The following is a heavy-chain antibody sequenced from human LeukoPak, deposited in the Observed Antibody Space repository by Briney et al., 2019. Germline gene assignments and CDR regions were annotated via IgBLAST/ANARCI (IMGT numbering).Heavy chain of an antibody. J-gene: IGHJ4*02. CDR2: IYTSGST. D-gene: IGHD5-18*01. CDR1: AGSISCYN. CDR3: PRDRVYSYAFCY. Sequence: PSETLSFTCTASAGSISCYNWSWLRQPAGKGLEWIGSIYTSGSTNYNPSLKSRVTMSVDTSKNQFSLKRSSVTAAATAVYYWPRDRVYSYAFCYCGQRTLVTVSS. V-gene: IGHV4-4*07.